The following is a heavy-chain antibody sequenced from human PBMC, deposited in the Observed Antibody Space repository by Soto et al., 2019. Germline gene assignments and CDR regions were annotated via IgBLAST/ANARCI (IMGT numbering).Heavy chain of an antibody. Sequence: QVQLQESGPGLVKPSQTLSLTCTVSGGSISSGGYYWSWIRQHPGKGLEWIGYIYYTGSTYYNPSLKSRVTRSVDTSKTQFSLKLSSVTAADTAVYYCATVEDCGGDCPIEAFEIWGQGTMVTVSS. CDR2: IYYTGST. V-gene: IGHV4-31*03. J-gene: IGHJ3*02. CDR1: GGSISSGGYY. CDR3: ATVEDCGGDCPIEAFEI. D-gene: IGHD2-21*02.